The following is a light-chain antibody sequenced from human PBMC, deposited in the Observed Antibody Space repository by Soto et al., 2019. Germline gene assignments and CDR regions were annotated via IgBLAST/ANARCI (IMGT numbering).Light chain of an antibody. CDR3: CSYVSSKTYV. CDR2: EVS. V-gene: IGLV2-14*01. J-gene: IGLJ1*01. Sequence: QSVLAQPASMSGPPGQSITISCTGTRTDVGGYNFVSWYQQHPGKAPKLIIYEVSNRPSGVSNRFSGSKSDNTASLTISGLQAEDEADYYCCSYVSSKTYVFGTGTKVTVL. CDR1: RTDVGGYNF.